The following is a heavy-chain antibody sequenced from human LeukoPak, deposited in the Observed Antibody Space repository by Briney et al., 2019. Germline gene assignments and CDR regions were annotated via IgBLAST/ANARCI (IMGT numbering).Heavy chain of an antibody. CDR2: ISSSSSYI. CDR3: AREPHSSSPDYMDV. D-gene: IGHD6-13*01. V-gene: IGHV3-21*01. J-gene: IGHJ6*03. Sequence: GGSLRLSCAASGFTFSSYSMNWLRQAPGKGLEWVSSISSSSSYIYYADSVKGRFTISRDNAKNSLYLQMNSLRAEDTAVYYCAREPHSSSPDYMDVWGKGTTVTVSS. CDR1: GFTFSSYS.